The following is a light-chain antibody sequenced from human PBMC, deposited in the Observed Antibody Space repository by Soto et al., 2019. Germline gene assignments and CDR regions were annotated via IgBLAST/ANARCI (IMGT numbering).Light chain of an antibody. CDR1: QSVSNNY. Sequence: EIVLTQSPGTLSLSAGERATHACRTSQSVSNNYLAWYQQKPGQAPRLLIYGASSRATGIPDRFSGSGSGTDFSLSISRLEPEDFAVYFCQQYSSLWTFGQGTKVDIK. CDR2: GAS. CDR3: QQYSSLWT. V-gene: IGKV3-20*01. J-gene: IGKJ1*01.